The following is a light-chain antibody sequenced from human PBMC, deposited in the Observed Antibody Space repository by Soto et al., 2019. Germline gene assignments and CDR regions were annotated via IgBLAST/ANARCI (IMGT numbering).Light chain of an antibody. V-gene: IGKV3-20*01. CDR2: DTS. J-gene: IGKJ5*01. Sequence: IVLTQSPGTLSLSPGERATLSCRPSQTLSNSFIAWYQQKPGQAPRLLIYDTSSRATGVPDRYSASGSGTDFTLTISRLEPEDFAVFFCQQYGTSQIIFAQGRRPEIK. CDR3: QQYGTSQII. CDR1: QTLSNSF.